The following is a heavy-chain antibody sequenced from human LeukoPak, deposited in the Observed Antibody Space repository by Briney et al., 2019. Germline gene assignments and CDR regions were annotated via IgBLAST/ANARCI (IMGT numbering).Heavy chain of an antibody. D-gene: IGHD2-15*01. CDR2: INPYSGDT. V-gene: IGHV1-2*02. CDR3: ARASVENTLRIDDY. Sequence: ASVKVSCKASGYTFAYYYMHWVRQAPGQGLEWMGWINPYSGDTNYAQKFQGRVTMTRDTSITTAYMDLSRLKSDDTAVYYCARASVENTLRIDDYWGQGTLVTVSS. J-gene: IGHJ4*02. CDR1: GYTFAYYY.